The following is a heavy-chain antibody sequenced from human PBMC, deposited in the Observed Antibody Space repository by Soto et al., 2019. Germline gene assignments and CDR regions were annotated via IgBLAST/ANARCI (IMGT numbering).Heavy chain of an antibody. CDR2: ISAYNGNT. D-gene: IGHD3-16*02. V-gene: IGHV1-18*01. J-gene: IGHJ3*02. CDR1: GYTFTSYG. Sequence: QVQLVQSGAEVKKPGASVKVSCKASGYTFTSYGISWVRQAPGQGLEWMGWISAYNGNTNYAQKLQGRVTMTIDTSTSTAYMELRSLRSDDTAVYYCARDSEGYDYVWGSYRDDAFDIWGQGTMVTVSS. CDR3: ARDSEGYDYVWGSYRDDAFDI.